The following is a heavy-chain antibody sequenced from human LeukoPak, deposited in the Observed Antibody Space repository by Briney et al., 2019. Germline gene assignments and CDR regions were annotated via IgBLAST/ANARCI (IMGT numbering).Heavy chain of an antibody. CDR3: ARAYYYDSSGYYFFFGY. Sequence: PSETLSLTCTVSGGSISSYYWSWIRQPPGKGLEWIGYIYYSGSTNYNPSLKNRVTISVDTSKNQFSLKLSSVTAADTAVYYCARAYYYDSSGYYFFFGYWGQGTLVTVSS. D-gene: IGHD3-22*01. V-gene: IGHV4-59*01. CDR1: GGSISSYY. CDR2: IYYSGST. J-gene: IGHJ4*02.